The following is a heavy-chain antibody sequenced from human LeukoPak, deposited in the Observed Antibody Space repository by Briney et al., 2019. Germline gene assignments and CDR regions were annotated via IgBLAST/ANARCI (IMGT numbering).Heavy chain of an antibody. Sequence: NPSETLPLTCSVSGGSISSGRYYWSWIRQHPGKGLEWIGYIYYSGSTYYNPSLKGRVTISVDTSKNQFSLKLSSVTAADTAVYYGARETISGGTHFDYWGQGTLVTVSS. V-gene: IGHV4-31*03. D-gene: IGHD3-16*01. CDR1: GGSISSGRYY. J-gene: IGHJ4*02. CDR2: IYYSGST. CDR3: ARETISGGTHFDY.